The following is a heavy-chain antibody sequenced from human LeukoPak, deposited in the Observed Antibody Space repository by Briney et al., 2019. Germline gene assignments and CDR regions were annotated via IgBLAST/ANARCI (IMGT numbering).Heavy chain of an antibody. V-gene: IGHV4-34*01. CDR3: ASLRGSRDY. D-gene: IGHD3-16*01. Sequence: SSETLSLTCAVYGGSFSGYYWSWIRQPPGKGLEWIGEINHSGSTNYNPSLKSRVTISVDTSKNQFSLKLSSVTAADTAVYYCASLRGSRDYWGQGTVVTVSS. CDR1: GGSFSGYY. J-gene: IGHJ4*02. CDR2: INHSGST.